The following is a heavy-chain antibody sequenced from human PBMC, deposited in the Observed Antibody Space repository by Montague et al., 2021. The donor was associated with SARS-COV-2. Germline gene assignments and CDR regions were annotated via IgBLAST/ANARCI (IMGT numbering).Heavy chain of an antibody. V-gene: IGHV3-48*03. Sequence: SLRLSCAASGFTFSSYEMNWVRQAPGKGLEWVSYISSSGSTIYYADSMKGRFTISRDNAKNSLYLQMNSLRAEDTAVYYCARVLVVTYCGMDVWGQGTTVTVPS. J-gene: IGHJ6*02. CDR2: ISSSGSTI. D-gene: IGHD3-22*01. CDR3: ARVLVVTYCGMDV. CDR1: GFTFSSYE.